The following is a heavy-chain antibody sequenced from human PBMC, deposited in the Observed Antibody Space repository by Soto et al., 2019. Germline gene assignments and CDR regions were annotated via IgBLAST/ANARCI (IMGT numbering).Heavy chain of an antibody. V-gene: IGHV3-7*01. Sequence: EVQLVESGGGLVQPGGSLRLSCAASGFTFSSYWMSWVRQAPGEGLEWVANIKQDGSEKYYVDSVKGRFTISRDNAKNSLYLQMNSLRAEDTAVYYCARVGFLGYCSRTSCPPDAFDIWGQGTMVTVSS. J-gene: IGHJ3*02. CDR3: ARVGFLGYCSRTSCPPDAFDI. CDR2: IKQDGSEK. D-gene: IGHD2-2*01. CDR1: GFTFSSYW.